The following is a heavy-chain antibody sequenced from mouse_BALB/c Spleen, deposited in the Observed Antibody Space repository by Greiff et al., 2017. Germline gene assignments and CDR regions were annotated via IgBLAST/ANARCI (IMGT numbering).Heavy chain of an antibody. Sequence: VQLQQPGAELVKPGASVKLSCKASGYTFTSYWMHWVKQRPGQGLEWIGEIDPSDSYTNYNQKFKGKATLTVDKSSSTAYMQLSSLTSEDSAVYYCARLYYGSSPWFAYWGQGTLVTVSA. J-gene: IGHJ3*01. D-gene: IGHD1-1*01. CDR3: ARLYYGSSPWFAY. V-gene: IGHV1-69*02. CDR1: GYTFTSYW. CDR2: IDPSDSYT.